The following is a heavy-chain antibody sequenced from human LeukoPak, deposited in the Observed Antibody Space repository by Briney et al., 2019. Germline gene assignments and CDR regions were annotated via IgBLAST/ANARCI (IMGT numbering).Heavy chain of an antibody. CDR3: ARDSKGRKFDY. Sequence: GGSLRLSCAASGFTFSSYSMNWVRQAPGKGLEWVSSISSSSSYIYYADSVKGRFTISRDNAKNSLYLQMNSQRAEDTAVYYCARDSKGRKFDYWGQGTLVTVSS. CDR1: GFTFSSYS. CDR2: ISSSSSYI. D-gene: IGHD4-11*01. J-gene: IGHJ4*02. V-gene: IGHV3-21*01.